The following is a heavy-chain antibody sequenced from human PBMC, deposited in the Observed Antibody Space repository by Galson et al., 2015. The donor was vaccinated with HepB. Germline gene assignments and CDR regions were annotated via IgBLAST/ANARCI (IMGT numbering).Heavy chain of an antibody. J-gene: IGHJ3*02. V-gene: IGHV3-73*01. D-gene: IGHD2-2*01. Sequence: SLRLSCAASGFTFSGSAMHWVRQASGEGLEWVGRIRCNSNSYATAYAASVKGRFTISRDDSKNTAYLQMNSLKTEDTAVYYCTRHSDIVVVPAAADDFDIWGQGTMVTVSS. CDR1: GFTFSGSA. CDR2: IRCNSNSYAT. CDR3: TRHSDIVVVPAAADDFDI.